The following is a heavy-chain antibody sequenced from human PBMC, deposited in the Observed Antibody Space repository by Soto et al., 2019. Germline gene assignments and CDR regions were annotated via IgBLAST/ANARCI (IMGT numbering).Heavy chain of an antibody. CDR1: GGSISSYY. CDR2: MYYTGNT. V-gene: IGHV4-59*01. Sequence: SETLSLTCTVSGGSISSYYWSWIRQPPGKGLDWIGYMYYTGNTNYNPSLKSRVTISVDTSKNQFSLKLSSVTAADTAVYYCARGMNSSPIWLDPWGQGTLVTVSS. J-gene: IGHJ5*02. D-gene: IGHD6-13*01. CDR3: ARGMNSSPIWLDP.